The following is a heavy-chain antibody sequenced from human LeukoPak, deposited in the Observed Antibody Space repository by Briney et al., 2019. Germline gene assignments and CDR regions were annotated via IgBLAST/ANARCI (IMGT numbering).Heavy chain of an antibody. D-gene: IGHD3-22*01. Sequence: ASVKVSCKASGYIFTDYYMHWVRQAPGQGLEWMGWIKPNSGGTSYARKFQGRVTMTRDTSISTAYMDLSSLRSDDTAVYYCARDGHDSSGYYPDFWGQGTLVTVSS. CDR2: IKPNSGGT. CDR1: GYIFTDYY. V-gene: IGHV1-2*02. CDR3: ARDGHDSSGYYPDF. J-gene: IGHJ4*02.